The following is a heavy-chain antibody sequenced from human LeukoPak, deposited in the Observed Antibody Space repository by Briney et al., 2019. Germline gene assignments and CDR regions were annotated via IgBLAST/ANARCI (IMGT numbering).Heavy chain of an antibody. D-gene: IGHD3-22*01. CDR1: GYTFTSYN. CDR2: MNPNSGHT. Sequence: ASVKVSCKASGYTFTSYNINWVRQATGQGLEWMGWMNPNSGHTGYAQKFQGRVTMTRNTSISTAYMELSSLRSEDTAVYYCASYRQIYYYDSSGYTTARDYWGQGTLVTVSS. CDR3: ASYRQIYYYDSSGYTTARDY. V-gene: IGHV1-8*01. J-gene: IGHJ4*02.